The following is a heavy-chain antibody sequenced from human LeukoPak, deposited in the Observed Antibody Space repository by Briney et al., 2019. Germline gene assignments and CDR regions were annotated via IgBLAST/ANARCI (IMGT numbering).Heavy chain of an antibody. CDR3: AKEDSYGSLWDFYDY. J-gene: IGHJ4*02. CDR2: ISYDGSNK. CDR1: GFTFSSYG. Sequence: GGSLRLSCAASGFTFSSYGMHWVRQAPGKGLEWVAVISYDGSNKYYADSVKGRFTISRDNSKNTLYLQMNSLRAEDTAVYYCAKEDSYGSLWDFYDYWGQGTLVTVSS. V-gene: IGHV3-30*18. D-gene: IGHD5-18*01.